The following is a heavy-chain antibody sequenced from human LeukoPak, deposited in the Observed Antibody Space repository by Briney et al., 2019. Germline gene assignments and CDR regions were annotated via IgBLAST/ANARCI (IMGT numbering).Heavy chain of an antibody. CDR1: GYTFTGYY. CDR2: INPNSGGT. J-gene: IGHJ4*02. D-gene: IGHD6-19*01. Sequence: ASVKVSCKASGYTFTGYYMHWVRQAPGQGLEWMGWINPNSGGTNYAQKFQGRVTMTRDTSISTAYMELSRLRSDDTAVYYCARWGASSGFTFDYWGQGTLVTVSS. CDR3: ARWGASSGFTFDY. V-gene: IGHV1-2*02.